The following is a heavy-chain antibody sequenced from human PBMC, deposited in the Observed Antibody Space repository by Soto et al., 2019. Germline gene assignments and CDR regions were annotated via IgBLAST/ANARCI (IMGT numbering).Heavy chain of an antibody. Sequence: ASVKFSCQASVYTLTSDGISWLRHAPRQGLEWMGWISAYSGGTNYAQKFQGRVTMTRDTSISTAYMELSRLRSDDTAVYYCARVRRIMITFGGAIGPFDYCGQGTLVTSPQ. CDR2: ISAYSGGT. CDR3: ARVRRIMITFGGAIGPFDY. D-gene: IGHD3-16*02. V-gene: IGHV1-2*02. CDR1: VYTLTSDG. J-gene: IGHJ4*02.